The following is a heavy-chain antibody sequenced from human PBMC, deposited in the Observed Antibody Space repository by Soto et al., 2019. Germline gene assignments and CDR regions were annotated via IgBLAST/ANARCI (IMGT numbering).Heavy chain of an antibody. V-gene: IGHV1-69*12. D-gene: IGHD1-26*01. J-gene: IGHJ4*02. CDR3: ARGGPENDY. Sequence: QVQLVQSGAEVKKPGSSVKVSCKASGGTFSSYALSWVRQAPGQGLEWMGGIIPMSGATNYAQKFKGRVTSTADESTNTAYLELTSLRSEDTAVYYCARGGPENDYWGQGTLVTVSS. CDR2: IIPMSGAT. CDR1: GGTFSSYA.